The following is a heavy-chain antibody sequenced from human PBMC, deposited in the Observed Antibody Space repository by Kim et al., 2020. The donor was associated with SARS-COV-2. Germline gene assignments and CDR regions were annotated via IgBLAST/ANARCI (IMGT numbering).Heavy chain of an antibody. D-gene: IGHD2-15*01. V-gene: IGHV3-74*01. CDR2: VNGDGSTI. CDR1: GFTFSNYW. J-gene: IGHJ6*02. CDR3: AILVVADQEGPYNMDV. Sequence: GGSLRLSCAASGFTFSNYWMHWVRQVPGKGLVWVSRVNGDGSTIAYADSVKGRFSISRDNARNTLYLQMRSLRGEDTAVYYCAILVVADQEGPYNMDVWGQGTTVTVSS.